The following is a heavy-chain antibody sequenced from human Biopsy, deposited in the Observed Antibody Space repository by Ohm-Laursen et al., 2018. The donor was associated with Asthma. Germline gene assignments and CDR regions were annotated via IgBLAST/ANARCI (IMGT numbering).Heavy chain of an antibody. D-gene: IGHD2-21*02. CDR2: VYYIGST. V-gene: IGHV4-59*01. Sequence: ETLSLTCTVSGGSINNFYWSWIRQPPGKGLESIGHVYYIGSTNYNPSLKSRVTISIDASKNQFSLKLTSVTAADTAVYYCARGVDRVTGLLDHFDSWGQGTLVTVSS. CDR3: ARGVDRVTGLLDHFDS. J-gene: IGHJ4*02. CDR1: GGSINNFY.